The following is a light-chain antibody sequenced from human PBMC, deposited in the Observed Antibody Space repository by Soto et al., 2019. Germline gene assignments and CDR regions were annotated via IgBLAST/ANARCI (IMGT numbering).Light chain of an antibody. CDR3: SSYATNRDVL. CDR2: DVS. Sequence: QSALTQPASVSGSTGQSITISCTGSSSDIGHHNFVSWYQHHPGKAPKLIIYDVSDRPSGVSNRFSGSKSGNTASLTISGLQAEDEADYYCSSYATNRDVLFGGGTKVTVL. V-gene: IGLV2-14*03. J-gene: IGLJ2*01. CDR1: SSDIGHHNF.